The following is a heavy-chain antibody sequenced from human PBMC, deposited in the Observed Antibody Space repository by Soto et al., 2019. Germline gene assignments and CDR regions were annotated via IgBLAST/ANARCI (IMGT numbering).Heavy chain of an antibody. Sequence: SETLSLTCTVSGGSISSYYWSWIRQPAGKGLEWIGRIYTSGSTNYNPSLKSRVTMSVDTSKSQFSLKLSSVTAADTAVYYCAREVTDGSGSYYKGNWFDPWGQGTLVTVSS. CDR2: IYTSGST. J-gene: IGHJ5*02. CDR1: GGSISSYY. CDR3: AREVTDGSGSYYKGNWFDP. V-gene: IGHV4-4*07. D-gene: IGHD3-10*01.